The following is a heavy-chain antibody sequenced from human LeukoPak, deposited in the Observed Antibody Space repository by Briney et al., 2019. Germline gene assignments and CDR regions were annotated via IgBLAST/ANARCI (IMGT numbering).Heavy chain of an antibody. Sequence: GGSLRLSCAASGFTVSSNYMSWVRQAPGKGLEWVSFIYNTGDTNYADSVKGRFTISRDNSKNTLSLQMNSLRADDTAVYYCARAFIAAAGYDYWGQGTLVTVSS. CDR1: GFTVSSNY. J-gene: IGHJ4*02. V-gene: IGHV3-53*01. D-gene: IGHD6-13*01. CDR2: IYNTGDT. CDR3: ARAFIAAAGYDY.